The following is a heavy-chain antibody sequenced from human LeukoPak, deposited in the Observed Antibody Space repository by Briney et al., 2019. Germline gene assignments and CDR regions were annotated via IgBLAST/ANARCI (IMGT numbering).Heavy chain of an antibody. J-gene: IGHJ6*03. V-gene: IGHV1-46*01. CDR2: INPSGGST. D-gene: IGHD2-15*01. CDR1: GYTFTSYY. CDR3: ATLTRGYCSGGSCYPGGLGYMDV. Sequence: ASVKVSCKASGYTFTSYYMHWVRQAPGQGLEWIGIINPSGGSTSYAQKFQGRVTMTGDMSTSTVYMELSSLRSEDTAVYYCATLTRGYCSGGSCYPGGLGYMDVWGKGTTVTISS.